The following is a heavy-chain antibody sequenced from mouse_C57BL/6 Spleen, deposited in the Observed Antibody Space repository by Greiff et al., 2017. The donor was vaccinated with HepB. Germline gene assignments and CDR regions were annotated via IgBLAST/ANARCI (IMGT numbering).Heavy chain of an antibody. CDR1: GYTFTDYN. J-gene: IGHJ1*03. CDR3: ARYYGRPVYWGFDV. D-gene: IGHD1-1*01. CDR2: INPNNGGT. Sequence: VQLQQSGPELVKPGASVKMSCKASGYTFTDYNMHWVKQSHGKSLEWIGYINPNNGGTSYNQKFKGKATLTVNKSSSTAYMELRSLTSEDSAVYYCARYYGRPVYWGFDVWGTGTTVTVSS. V-gene: IGHV1-22*01.